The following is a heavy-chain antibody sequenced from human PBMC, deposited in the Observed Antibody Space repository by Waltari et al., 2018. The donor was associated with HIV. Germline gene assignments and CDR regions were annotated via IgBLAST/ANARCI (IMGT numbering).Heavy chain of an antibody. V-gene: IGHV4-31*03. J-gene: IGHJ6*02. CDR1: GGSVSSDSHY. Sequence: QVQLQESGQGLVKPSQTLSLTCTVSGGSVSSDSHYWSWIRQRPGKGLEWIGYIYYSGSTYYNPSLKSRVIISIDTSQNQFSLELTSLTAADTAVYYCARDSGLYGTYSHGMDVWGQGTTVTVSS. CDR2: IYYSGST. CDR3: ARDSGLYGTYSHGMDV. D-gene: IGHD4-17*01.